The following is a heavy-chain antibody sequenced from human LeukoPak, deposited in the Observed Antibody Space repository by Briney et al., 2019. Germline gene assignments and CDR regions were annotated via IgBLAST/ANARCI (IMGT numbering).Heavy chain of an antibody. Sequence: SETLSLTCSVSGDSISGYYWSWIRQPPGKGLEWIAYIHNSGNSNYNPSLKSRVTISADTSKNQFSLKLSSVTAADTAVYYCARPTELHSSSGAFEIWGQGTMVTVSS. CDR3: ARPTELHSSSGAFEI. V-gene: IGHV4-59*01. CDR2: IHNSGNS. D-gene: IGHD6-6*01. CDR1: GDSISGYY. J-gene: IGHJ3*02.